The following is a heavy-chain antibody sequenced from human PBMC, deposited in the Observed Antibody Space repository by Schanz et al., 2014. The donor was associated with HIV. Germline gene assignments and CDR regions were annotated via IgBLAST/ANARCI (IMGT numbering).Heavy chain of an antibody. Sequence: VHLVESGGGVVQPGRSLRLSCAASGFTFSSYWMHWVRQAPGKGLVWVSRINSDGSSTSYADSVKGRFTISRDNAKNTLYLQMNSLRAEDTAVYYCARVHYYASGSYYTESGAFDIWGQGTMVTVSS. J-gene: IGHJ3*02. CDR1: GFTFSSYW. CDR2: INSDGSST. V-gene: IGHV3-74*02. CDR3: ARVHYYASGSYYTESGAFDI. D-gene: IGHD3-10*01.